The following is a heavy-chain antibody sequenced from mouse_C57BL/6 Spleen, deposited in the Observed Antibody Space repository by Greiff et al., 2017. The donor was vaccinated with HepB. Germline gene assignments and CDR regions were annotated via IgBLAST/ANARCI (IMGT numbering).Heavy chain of an antibody. CDR3: ARYWDGYFDY. V-gene: IGHV1-26*01. CDR2: INPNNGGT. CDR1: GYTFTDYY. Sequence: EVQLQQSGPELVKPGASVKISCKASGYTFTDYYMNWVKQSHGKSLEWIGDINPNNGGTSYNQKFKGKATLTVDKSSSTAYMELRSLTSEDSAVYYCARYWDGYFDYWGQGTTLTVSS. J-gene: IGHJ2*01. D-gene: IGHD4-1*01.